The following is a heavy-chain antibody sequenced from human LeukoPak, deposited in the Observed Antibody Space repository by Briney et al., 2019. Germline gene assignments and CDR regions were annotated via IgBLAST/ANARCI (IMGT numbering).Heavy chain of an antibody. CDR1: GFTFSSYS. Sequence: PGGSLRLSCAASGFTFSSYSMNWVRQAPGKGLEWVSSISSSSSYIYYADSVKGRFTISRDNAKNSLYLQMNSLRAEDTAVYYCARGTDCGGDCADIWGQGTMVTVSS. V-gene: IGHV3-21*01. D-gene: IGHD2-21*01. J-gene: IGHJ3*02. CDR2: ISSSSSYI. CDR3: ARGTDCGGDCADI.